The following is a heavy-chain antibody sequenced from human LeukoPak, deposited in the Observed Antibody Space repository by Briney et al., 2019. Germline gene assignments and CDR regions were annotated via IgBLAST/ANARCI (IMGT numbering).Heavy chain of an antibody. CDR2: INQDGSER. CDR1: GFTFSSHW. Sequence: GGSLRLSCAASGFTFSSHWMTWVRQAPGKGLEWVANINQDGSERYYVDSVKGRFTISGDNAKNSLYLQMNSLRAEDTAVYYCARDSEYSSSFAFDIWGQGTMVTVSS. V-gene: IGHV3-7*01. J-gene: IGHJ3*02. D-gene: IGHD6-13*01. CDR3: ARDSEYSSSFAFDI.